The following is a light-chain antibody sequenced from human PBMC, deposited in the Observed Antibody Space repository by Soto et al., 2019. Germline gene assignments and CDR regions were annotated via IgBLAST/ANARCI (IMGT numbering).Light chain of an antibody. CDR3: QQYDNLQLS. Sequence: DIQMTQSPSSLSASVGDRVTITCQASQDISNYLNWYQQKPGKAPKLLIYDASNLETGVPSRLSGSGSGTDFTFTISSLQPKDIATYYCQQYDNLQLSFGGGTKVEIK. CDR2: DAS. J-gene: IGKJ4*01. CDR1: QDISNY. V-gene: IGKV1-33*01.